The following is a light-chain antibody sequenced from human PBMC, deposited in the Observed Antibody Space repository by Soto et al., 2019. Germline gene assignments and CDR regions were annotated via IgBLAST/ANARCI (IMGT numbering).Light chain of an antibody. V-gene: IGKV3-20*01. CDR3: QQFGTSPGT. Sequence: EIVLTQSPGTLSLSPGERATLSCRASQNVTSNSLAWYQHKLGQAPRLLIYDASSRATGIPYRFSGSGSGTDFTLTISRLEPEDFAVYFCQQFGTSPGTFGPGTKVDIK. J-gene: IGKJ3*01. CDR2: DAS. CDR1: QNVTSNS.